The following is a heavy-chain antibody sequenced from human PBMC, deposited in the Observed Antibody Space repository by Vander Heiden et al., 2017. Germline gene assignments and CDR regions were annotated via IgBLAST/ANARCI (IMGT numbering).Heavy chain of an antibody. D-gene: IGHD4-17*01. Sequence: LQLHESGPGLVKPSETPSPTCAVSGASITSGIYYWGWSRQPPGKGLEWIGSVSYGGRTDYNPSLRSRVTISLDTSKNQFSLRLSSVTVADTAVYYCTTVTNGWGQGTLVTVSS. CDR2: VSYGGRT. J-gene: IGHJ4*02. V-gene: IGHV4-39*05. CDR3: TTVTNG. CDR1: GASITSGIYY.